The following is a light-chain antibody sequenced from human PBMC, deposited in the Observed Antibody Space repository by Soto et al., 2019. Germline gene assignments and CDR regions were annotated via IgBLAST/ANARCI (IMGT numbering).Light chain of an antibody. Sequence: EIVLTQSPATLSSFPGDRVTLSCRASQAVNTRLAWYQHKPGQAPRLLIYLPSNRAAGIPARFSGSGSETDFTLTISDVGPEDFAVYYCQQRSNWPAFGGGTKVDIK. CDR1: QAVNTR. CDR3: QQRSNWPA. CDR2: LPS. J-gene: IGKJ4*01. V-gene: IGKV3-11*01.